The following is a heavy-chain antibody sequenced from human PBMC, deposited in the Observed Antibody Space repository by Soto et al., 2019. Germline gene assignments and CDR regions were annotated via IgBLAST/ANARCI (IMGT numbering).Heavy chain of an antibody. V-gene: IGHV3-33*01. D-gene: IGHD3-10*01. J-gene: IGHJ5*02. CDR3: ARTVGSSGSSRWFDT. CDR2: IWYDGTAT. CDR1: GFTLSNYG. Sequence: QVQLVESGGGVVQPGRSLTLSCVASGFTLSNYGMHWVRQAPGKGLEWVAVIWYDGTATYSVDSVKGRFSISRDNAKNEIILQLSSLRAEDTAVYYCARTVGSSGSSRWFDTWGQGTLVSVSS.